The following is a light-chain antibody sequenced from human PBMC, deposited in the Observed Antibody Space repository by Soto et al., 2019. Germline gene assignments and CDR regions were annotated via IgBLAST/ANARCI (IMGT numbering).Light chain of an antibody. CDR2: GAS. J-gene: IGKJ2*01. Sequence: EIVLTQSPGTLSLSPGERATVSCRASQSLSSSYLAWYQQKPGQAPRLLIYGASSRATGIPDRFSGSGSGTDFTLTISRLEPEDFVVYYCQQYGSSPPMYTFGQGTKLEIK. CDR1: QSLSSSY. V-gene: IGKV3-20*01. CDR3: QQYGSSPPMYT.